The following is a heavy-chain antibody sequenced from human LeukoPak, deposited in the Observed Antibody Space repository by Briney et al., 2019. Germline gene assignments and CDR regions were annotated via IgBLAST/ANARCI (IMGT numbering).Heavy chain of an antibody. CDR2: ISGDGGST. D-gene: IGHD5-18*01. CDR3: AKDNRRGYSYGLADY. V-gene: IGHV3-43*02. J-gene: IGHJ4*02. CDR1: GFTFDDYA. Sequence: AGGSLRLSCAASGFTFDDYAMHWVRQAPGKGLEWVSLISGDGGSTYYADSVKGRFTISRDNSKNSLYLQMNSLRTEDTALYYCAKDNRRGYSYGLADYWGQGTLVTVSS.